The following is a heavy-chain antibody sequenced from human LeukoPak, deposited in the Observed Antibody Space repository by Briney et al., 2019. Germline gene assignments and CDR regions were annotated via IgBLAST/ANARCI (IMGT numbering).Heavy chain of an antibody. CDR1: GYSISSGYY. V-gene: IGHV4-38-2*01. CDR2: VYQSGIT. D-gene: IGHD4-11*01. J-gene: IGHJ4*02. Sequence: SETLSLTCAVSGYSISSGYYWGWIRQPPGEGLEWIGNVYQSGITYYNASLKSRVTISVDTSKNQFSLKLNSVTAADTAVCYCARRYSNSYFDYWGQGTLVTVSS. CDR3: ARRYSNSYFDY.